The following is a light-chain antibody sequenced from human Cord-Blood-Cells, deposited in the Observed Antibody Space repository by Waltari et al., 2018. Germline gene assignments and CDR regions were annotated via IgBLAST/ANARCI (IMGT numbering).Light chain of an antibody. Sequence: DSPMTQSPSSPSASVGDSGTITCRASQSNSSYLNWYQLKAGKAPKLLIYAASSLQSGVPSRFSGSGSEADFTLTISSLQPEDFATYYCQQSYSTPWTFGQGTKVEIK. V-gene: IGKV1-39*01. J-gene: IGKJ1*01. CDR1: QSNSSY. CDR2: AAS. CDR3: QQSYSTPWT.